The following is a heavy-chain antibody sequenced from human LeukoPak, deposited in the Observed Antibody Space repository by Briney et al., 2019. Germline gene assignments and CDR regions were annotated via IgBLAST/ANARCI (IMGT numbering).Heavy chain of an antibody. D-gene: IGHD5-18*01. Sequence: PSETLSLTCTVSNGSISSFYWTGIRQPPGKGLEWIGYIYYTGTTDYNPSLKSRVTISVDTSKNQFSLKLSSVTAADTAVYYCARGYGRYFDYWGQGTLVTVSS. CDR3: ARGYGRYFDY. J-gene: IGHJ4*02. V-gene: IGHV4-59*01. CDR2: IYYTGTT. CDR1: NGSISSFY.